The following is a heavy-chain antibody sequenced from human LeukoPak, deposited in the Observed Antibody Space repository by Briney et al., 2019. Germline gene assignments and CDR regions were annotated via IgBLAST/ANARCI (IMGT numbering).Heavy chain of an antibody. CDR3: VRKGWVSGAIDY. V-gene: IGHV3-64D*06. D-gene: IGHD6-13*01. J-gene: IGHJ4*02. CDR1: GFTLSNYA. Sequence: PGGSLRLSCSAAGFTLSNYAMHWVRQSPGKGVEYVSALSAEGNSKFYAESVKGRFTTSRDSSNNPLHLQMSSLRPEDTAVYYCVRKGWVSGAIDYWGQGTLVTVSS. CDR2: LSAEGNSK.